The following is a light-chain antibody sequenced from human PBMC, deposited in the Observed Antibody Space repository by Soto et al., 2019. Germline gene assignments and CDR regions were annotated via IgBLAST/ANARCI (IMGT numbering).Light chain of an antibody. V-gene: IGKV2-28*01. CDR2: LGS. CDR1: QSLLHSNGYNY. Sequence: DIVMTQSPLSLPVTPGEPASISCRSSQSLLHSNGYNYLDWYLQKPGQSPQLLIYLGSSRASGVPDRFSGSGSGTDFILKISTVEAEDVGVYYCMQALQTPLTFGGGTKVEIK. J-gene: IGKJ4*01. CDR3: MQALQTPLT.